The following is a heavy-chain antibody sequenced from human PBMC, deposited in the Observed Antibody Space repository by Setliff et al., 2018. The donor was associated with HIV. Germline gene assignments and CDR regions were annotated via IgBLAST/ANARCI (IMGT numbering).Heavy chain of an antibody. Sequence: RASVKVSCKASGYTSTGYYVHWVRQAPGQGLEWMGRINLNSGGTNYAQKFQGRVTMTRDTSISTAYMELSRLRSDDTAVYYCARSLFGELYAFDIWGQGTMVTVSS. CDR2: INLNSGGT. V-gene: IGHV1-2*06. CDR1: GYTSTGYY. J-gene: IGHJ3*02. D-gene: IGHD3-10*02. CDR3: ARSLFGELYAFDI.